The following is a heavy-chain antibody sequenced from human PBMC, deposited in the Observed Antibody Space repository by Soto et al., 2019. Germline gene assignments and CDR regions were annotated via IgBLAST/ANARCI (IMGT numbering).Heavy chain of an antibody. CDR2: IYYSGST. J-gene: IGHJ6*03. Sequence: SETLSLTCTVSGGSISSGGYYWSLIRQHPGKGLEWIGYIYYSGSTYYNPSLKSRVTISVDTSKNQFSLKLSSVTAADTAVYYCARVAPGTGVVINPGYYYYYMDVWGKGTTVTVSS. D-gene: IGHD3-3*01. CDR3: ARVAPGTGVVINPGYYYYYMDV. CDR1: GGSISSGGYY. V-gene: IGHV4-31*03.